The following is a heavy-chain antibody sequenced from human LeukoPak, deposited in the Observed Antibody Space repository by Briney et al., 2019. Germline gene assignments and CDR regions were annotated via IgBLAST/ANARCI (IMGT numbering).Heavy chain of an antibody. Sequence: GGSLRLSCAASGFTFSNFWMSWVRQAPGKGLEWVANIKGDGSEKYHVDSVKGRFTISRDNAKNSLYLQMNSLRAEDTAVYYCARESVSNAHFDYWGQGTLVTVSS. V-gene: IGHV3-7*05. D-gene: IGHD2/OR15-2a*01. J-gene: IGHJ4*02. CDR1: GFTFSNFW. CDR3: ARESVSNAHFDY. CDR2: IKGDGSEK.